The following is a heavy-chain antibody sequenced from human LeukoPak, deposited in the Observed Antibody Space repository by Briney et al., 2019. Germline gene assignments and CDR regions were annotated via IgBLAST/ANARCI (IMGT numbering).Heavy chain of an antibody. CDR3: ATLESAAGGFYYYYYYMDV. CDR1: GFTFSSYE. CDR2: ISSSGSTI. V-gene: IGHV3-48*03. Sequence: GGSLRLSCAASGFTFSSYEMNWFRQAPGKGLEWVSYISSSGSTIYYADSVKGRFTISRDNAKNSLYLQMNSLRAEDTAVYYCATLESAAGGFYYYYYYMDVWGKGTTVTVSS. J-gene: IGHJ6*03. D-gene: IGHD6-13*01.